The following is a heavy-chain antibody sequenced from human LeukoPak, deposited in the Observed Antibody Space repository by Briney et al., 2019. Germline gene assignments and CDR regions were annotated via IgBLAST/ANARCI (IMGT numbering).Heavy chain of an antibody. D-gene: IGHD3-9*01. CDR1: GFTFSSYW. Sequence: GGSLRLSCAASGFTFSSYWMHWVRQAPGKGLVWVSRINSDGSSTSYADSVKGRFTISRDNAKNTLYLQMNSLRAEDTAVYYCARGGRYFDWLEAFDIWGQGTMVTVSS. V-gene: IGHV3-74*01. CDR2: INSDGSST. CDR3: ARGGRYFDWLEAFDI. J-gene: IGHJ3*02.